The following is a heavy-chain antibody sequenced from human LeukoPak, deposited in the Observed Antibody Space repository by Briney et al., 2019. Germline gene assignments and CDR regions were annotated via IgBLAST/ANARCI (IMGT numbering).Heavy chain of an antibody. Sequence: GGSLRLSCAASGFTFSSYGMHWVRQAPGKGLEWVAVISYDGSNKYYADSVKGRFTISRDNSKNTLYLQMNSLRAEDTAVYYCATTPIAVAGFGFFDYWGQGTLVTASS. J-gene: IGHJ4*02. CDR3: ATTPIAVAGFGFFDY. CDR1: GFTFSSYG. CDR2: ISYDGSNK. D-gene: IGHD6-19*01. V-gene: IGHV3-30*03.